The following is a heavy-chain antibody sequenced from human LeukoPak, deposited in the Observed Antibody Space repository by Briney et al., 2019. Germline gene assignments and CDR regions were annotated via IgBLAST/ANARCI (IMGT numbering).Heavy chain of an antibody. Sequence: GGSLRLSCAASGFTFSSYAMSWVRQAPGKGLEWVSAISGSGGSTYYADSVKGRFTISRDNSKNTLYPQMNSLRAEDTALYYCAKDPSRVFDYWGQGTLVTVSS. J-gene: IGHJ4*02. CDR3: AKDPSRVFDY. V-gene: IGHV3-23*01. D-gene: IGHD3-10*01. CDR2: ISGSGGST. CDR1: GFTFSSYA.